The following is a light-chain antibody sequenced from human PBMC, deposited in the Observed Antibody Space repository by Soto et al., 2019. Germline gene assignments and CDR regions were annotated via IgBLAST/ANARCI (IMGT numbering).Light chain of an antibody. CDR1: SSDVGTYNR. CDR3: SSYTSSSTYV. CDR2: EVS. V-gene: IGLV2-18*02. J-gene: IGLJ1*01. Sequence: QSALTQPPSLSGSPGQSVTISCTGTSSDVGTYNRVSWYQQPPGTAPKLMIYEVSNRPSGVPDRFSGSKSGNTASLNISGLQAEDEADYYCSSYTSSSTYVFGTGTKLTVL.